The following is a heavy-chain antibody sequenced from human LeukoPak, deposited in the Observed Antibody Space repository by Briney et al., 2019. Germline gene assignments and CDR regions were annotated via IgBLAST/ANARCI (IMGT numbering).Heavy chain of an antibody. CDR3: ARDGYNSAPFDF. Sequence: NPSETLSLTCTVSGDSISSGDYFGSWIRQSPGKGLEWIGYTSHYGNAYYNPSLSSRVSLSVDTSKNQVSLKITSVTAADTAIYYCARDGYNSAPFDFWGPGTLVTVSS. V-gene: IGHV4-30-2*06. D-gene: IGHD5-24*01. J-gene: IGHJ4*02. CDR1: GDSISSGDYF. CDR2: TSHYGNA.